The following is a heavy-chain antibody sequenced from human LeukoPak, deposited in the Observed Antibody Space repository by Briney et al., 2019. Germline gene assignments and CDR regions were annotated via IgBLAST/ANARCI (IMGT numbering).Heavy chain of an antibody. CDR3: AKDCGDLLLYANDAFDI. D-gene: IGHD2-2*02. Sequence: GGSLRLSCAASGFTFSSYGMHWVRQAPGKGLEWVALIRYDGNDKYYADSVKGRFTISRDNSKNTLYLQMNSQRAEDTAVYYCAKDCGDLLLYANDAFDIWGQGTLVTVSS. CDR2: IRYDGNDK. J-gene: IGHJ3*02. V-gene: IGHV3-30*02. CDR1: GFTFSSYG.